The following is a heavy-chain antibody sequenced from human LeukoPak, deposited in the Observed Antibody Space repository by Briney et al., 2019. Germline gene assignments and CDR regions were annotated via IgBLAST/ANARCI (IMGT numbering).Heavy chain of an antibody. CDR3: ARGVYIAAAQYGY. Sequence: PSETLSLTCTVSGGSISSYYWSRIRQPPGKGQEWIGYIYYSGTTNYNPSLKSRVTISVDTSKNQFSLKLSSVTAADTAVYYCARGVYIAAAQYGYWGQGTLVTVSS. D-gene: IGHD6-13*01. CDR1: GGSISSYY. J-gene: IGHJ4*02. CDR2: IYYSGTT. V-gene: IGHV4-59*01.